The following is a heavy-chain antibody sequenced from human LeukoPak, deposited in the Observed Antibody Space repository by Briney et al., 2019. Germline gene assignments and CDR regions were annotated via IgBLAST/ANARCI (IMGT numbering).Heavy chain of an antibody. J-gene: IGHJ3*02. CDR3: ARDGDSSGYYAAFDI. D-gene: IGHD3-22*01. CDR2: ISSSSSII. Sequence: GGSLRLSCAASGFTFSSYSMNWVRQAPGKGLEWLSYISSSSSIIYYADSVKGRFTISRDNAKNSLYLQMNSLRNEDTAVYYCARDGDSSGYYAAFDIWGQGTMVTVSS. CDR1: GFTFSSYS. V-gene: IGHV3-48*02.